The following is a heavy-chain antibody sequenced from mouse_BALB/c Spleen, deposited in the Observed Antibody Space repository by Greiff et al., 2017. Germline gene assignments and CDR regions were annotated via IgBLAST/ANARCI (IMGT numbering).Heavy chain of an antibody. CDR2: ISSGGSYT. J-gene: IGHJ2*01. CDR3: ARFGDYDVNYFDY. Sequence: EVMLVESGGDLVKPGGSLKLSCAASGFTFSSYGMSWVRQTPDKRLEWVATISSGGSYTYYPDSVKGRFTISRDNAKNTLYLQMSSLKSEDTAMYYCARFGDYDVNYFDYWGQGTTLTVSS. V-gene: IGHV5-6*01. CDR1: GFTFSSYG. D-gene: IGHD2-4*01.